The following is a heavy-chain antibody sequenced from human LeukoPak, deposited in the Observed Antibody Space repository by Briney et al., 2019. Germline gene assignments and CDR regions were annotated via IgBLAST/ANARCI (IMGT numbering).Heavy chain of an antibody. Sequence: GGSLRLSCAASGFTISSDSMHWIRQAPGKGLEYVSAIGYGGDTYYANSVKGRFTISRDISKNTLYLQMGSLRPEDTAVYYCARVYSSGWSFDYWGQGTLVTVSS. V-gene: IGHV3-64*01. D-gene: IGHD6-19*01. CDR3: ARVYSSGWSFDY. J-gene: IGHJ4*02. CDR2: IGYGGDT. CDR1: GFTISSDS.